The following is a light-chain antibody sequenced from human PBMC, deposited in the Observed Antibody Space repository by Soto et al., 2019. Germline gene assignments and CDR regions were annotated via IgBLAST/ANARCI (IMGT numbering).Light chain of an antibody. V-gene: IGKV2-28*01. J-gene: IGKJ4*01. CDR2: EGS. CDR1: QSLLHSDGYNH. Sequence: DIVMTQAPLSLPVTPGEPASISCRSSQSLLHSDGYNHLDWYLQKPGQAPQLLIYEGSKRASGVPYRFSGSGSGTDFTLKISRVEADDVGIYPCMQALHPPPTFGGQTKVDIK. CDR3: MQALHPPPT.